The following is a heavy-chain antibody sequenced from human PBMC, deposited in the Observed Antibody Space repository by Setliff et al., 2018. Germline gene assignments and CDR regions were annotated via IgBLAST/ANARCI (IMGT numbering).Heavy chain of an antibody. CDR1: GGSISSGGYY. D-gene: IGHD2-21*01. CDR3: ARVALVVVIRNAFDI. CDR2: IYSSGST. V-gene: IGHV4-31*03. Sequence: PSETLSLTCTVSGGSISSGGYYWSWIRQHPGKGLEWIGYIYSSGSTYYNPSLKSRVTISVDTSKNQFSLRLSSVTAADTAVYYCARVALVVVIRNAFDIWGQGTMVTVSS. J-gene: IGHJ3*02.